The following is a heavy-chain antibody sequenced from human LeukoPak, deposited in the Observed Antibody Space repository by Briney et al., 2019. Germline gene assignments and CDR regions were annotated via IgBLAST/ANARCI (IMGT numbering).Heavy chain of an antibody. CDR1: GFTVSSNY. Sequence: GGSLRLSCAASGFTVSSNYMSWVRQAPGKGLEWVSVIYSGGSTYYADSVKGRFTISRDNAKNSLYLQMNSLRAEDTAVYYCARDPSSSGYYYYFDYWGQGTLVTVSS. CDR2: IYSGGST. V-gene: IGHV3-53*01. J-gene: IGHJ4*02. D-gene: IGHD3-22*01. CDR3: ARDPSSSGYYYYFDY.